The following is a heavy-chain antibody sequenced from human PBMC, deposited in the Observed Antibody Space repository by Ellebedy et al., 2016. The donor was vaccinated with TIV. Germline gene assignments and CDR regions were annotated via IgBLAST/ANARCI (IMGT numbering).Heavy chain of an antibody. Sequence: ASVKVSCXASGYTFTGYYMHWVRQAPGQGLEWMGWINPNSGGTNYAQKFQGWVTMTRDTSISTAYMELSRLRSDDTAVYYCAREGVTFGGVIVPFDYWGQGTLVTVSS. CDR2: INPNSGGT. D-gene: IGHD3-16*02. V-gene: IGHV1-2*04. CDR3: AREGVTFGGVIVPFDY. J-gene: IGHJ4*02. CDR1: GYTFTGYY.